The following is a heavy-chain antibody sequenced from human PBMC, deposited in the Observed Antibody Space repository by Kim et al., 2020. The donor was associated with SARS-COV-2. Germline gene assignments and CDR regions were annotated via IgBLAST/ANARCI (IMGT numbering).Heavy chain of an antibody. CDR1: GYTFTSYY. V-gene: IGHV1-46*01. J-gene: IGHJ4*02. Sequence: ASVKVSCKASGYTFTSYYMHWVRQAPGQGLEWMGIINPSGGSTSYAQKFQGRVTMTRDTSTSTVYMELSSLRSEDTAVYYCARGLFLSRYSGYSLLGYWGQGTLVTVSS. D-gene: IGHD5-12*01. CDR3: ARGLFLSRYSGYSLLGY. CDR2: INPSGGST.